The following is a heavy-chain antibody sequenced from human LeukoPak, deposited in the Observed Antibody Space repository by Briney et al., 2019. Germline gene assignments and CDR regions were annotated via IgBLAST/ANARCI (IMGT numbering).Heavy chain of an antibody. V-gene: IGHV3-43*02. CDR2: ISGDGGST. J-gene: IGHJ4*02. CDR1: GFTFDDYA. Sequence: GGSLRLSCAASGFTFDDYAMHWVRQAPGKGLEWLSLISGDGGSTYYADSVKGRFTISRDNSKNSLYLRMNSLRTEDTALYYCAKDWSDFWSGSPDYWGQGTLVTVSS. D-gene: IGHD3-3*01. CDR3: AKDWSDFWSGSPDY.